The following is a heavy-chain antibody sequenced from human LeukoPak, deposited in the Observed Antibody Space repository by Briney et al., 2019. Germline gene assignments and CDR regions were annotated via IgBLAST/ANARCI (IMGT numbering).Heavy chain of an antibody. Sequence: ASVKVSCKASGYTFTSYAMHWVRQAPGQRLEWMGWINAGNGNTKYSQKFQGRVTMTEDTSTDTAYMELSSLRSEDTAVYYCATGARIVGATTFDYWGQGTLVTVSS. V-gene: IGHV1-3*01. J-gene: IGHJ4*02. CDR2: INAGNGNT. CDR3: ATGARIVGATTFDY. D-gene: IGHD1-26*01. CDR1: GYTFTSYA.